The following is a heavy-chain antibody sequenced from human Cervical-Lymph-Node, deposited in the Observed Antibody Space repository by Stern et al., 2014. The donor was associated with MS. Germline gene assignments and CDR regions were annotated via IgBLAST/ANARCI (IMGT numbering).Heavy chain of an antibody. V-gene: IGHV4-4*02. D-gene: IGHD3-22*01. Sequence: QVQLQESGPGLVKPSGTLSLTCAVSGDSVISYNSWNWVRQPPGKGLGLIGVIYQTDRTNYNPSLTSRVPITIDRSKTQFSLRLPSVTAADTAVYYCARAPDYSDTTGTFDYWGQGTLVTVS. CDR1: GDSVISYNS. CDR3: ARAPDYSDTTGTFDY. J-gene: IGHJ4*02. CDR2: IYQTDRT.